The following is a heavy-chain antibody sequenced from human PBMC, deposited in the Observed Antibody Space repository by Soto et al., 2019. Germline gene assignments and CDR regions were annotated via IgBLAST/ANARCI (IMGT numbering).Heavy chain of an antibody. CDR1: GFTFSSYG. J-gene: IGHJ4*02. Sequence: GGSLRLSCAASGFTFSSYGMHWVRQAPGKGLEWVAVISYDGSNKYYADSVKGRFTISRDNSKNTLYLQMNSLRAEDTAVYYCAREAPESYFDYWGQGTLVTVSS. D-gene: IGHD6-6*01. CDR2: ISYDGSNK. V-gene: IGHV3-30*03. CDR3: AREAPESYFDY.